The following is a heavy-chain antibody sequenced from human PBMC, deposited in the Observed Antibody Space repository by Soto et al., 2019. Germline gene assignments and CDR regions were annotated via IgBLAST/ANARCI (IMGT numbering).Heavy chain of an antibody. V-gene: IGHV1-69*02. J-gene: IGHJ4*02. CDR2: IIPILGIA. CDR1: GGTFSSYT. Sequence: QVQLVQSGAEVKKPGSSVKVSCKASGGTFSSYTISWVRQAPGQGLEWMGRIIPILGIANYAQKFQGRVTXXAXKXXSTAYMELSSLRSEDTAVYYCARTTGYSSSWSLDYWGQGTLVTVSS. CDR3: ARTTGYSSSWSLDY. D-gene: IGHD6-13*01.